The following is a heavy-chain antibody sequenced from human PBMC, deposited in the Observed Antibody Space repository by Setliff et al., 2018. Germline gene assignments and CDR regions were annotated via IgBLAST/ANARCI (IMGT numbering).Heavy chain of an antibody. D-gene: IGHD3-3*01. CDR3: ARDRFYNSWSGTSITAPHDAFDI. J-gene: IGHJ3*02. CDR2: TIPMFGTT. V-gene: IGHV1-69*05. Sequence: GASVKVSCKASGGTFSSYGISWVRQAPGQGLEWMGGTIPMFGTTSYARQFQGRVTMTSDTSTNTVYLEVSSLRSEDTAVYFCARDRFYNSWSGTSITAPHDAFDIWGQGTMVTVSS. CDR1: GGTFSSYG.